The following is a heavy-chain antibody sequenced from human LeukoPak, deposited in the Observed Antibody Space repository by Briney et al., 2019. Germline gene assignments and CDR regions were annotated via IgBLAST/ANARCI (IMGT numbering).Heavy chain of an antibody. D-gene: IGHD3-22*01. Sequence: ASVKVSCKASGGTFGSYAISWVRQAPGKGLEWMGGFDPEDGEIIYAQKFQGRVTMTEDTSTDTAYMELSSLRSEDTAVYYCATMVITMIVPVHRSGAFDIWGQGTMVTVSS. CDR2: FDPEDGEI. CDR3: ATMVITMIVPVHRSGAFDI. V-gene: IGHV1-24*01. J-gene: IGHJ3*02. CDR1: GGTFGSYA.